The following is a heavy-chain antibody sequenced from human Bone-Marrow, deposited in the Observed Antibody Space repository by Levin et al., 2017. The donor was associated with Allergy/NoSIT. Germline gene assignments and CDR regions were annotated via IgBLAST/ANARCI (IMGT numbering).Heavy chain of an antibody. J-gene: IGHJ4*02. D-gene: IGHD3-22*01. CDR1: GYTFTSYA. CDR3: ARDIVYSSSGFDY. Sequence: ESLKISCKASGYTFTSYAIQWVRQATGQRLEWMGWINAGNGGTKYSQRFQGRVTITRDTSANTAYMELTSLTSEDTAVYYCARDIVYSSSGFDYWGQGTLVTVSS. V-gene: IGHV1-3*01. CDR2: INAGNGGT.